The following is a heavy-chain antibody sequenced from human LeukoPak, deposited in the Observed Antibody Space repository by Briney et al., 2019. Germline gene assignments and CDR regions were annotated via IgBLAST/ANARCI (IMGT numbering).Heavy chain of an antibody. CDR1: GFTFSSYA. CDR3: AKDSKKGEWLLLFDY. J-gene: IGHJ4*02. Sequence: GGSLRLSCAASGFTFSSYAMSWVRQAPGKGLKWVSAISGSGGSTYYADSVKGRFTISRDNSKNTLYLQMNSLRAEDTAVYYCAKDSKKGEWLLLFDYWGQGTLVTVSS. D-gene: IGHD3-22*01. V-gene: IGHV3-23*01. CDR2: ISGSGGST.